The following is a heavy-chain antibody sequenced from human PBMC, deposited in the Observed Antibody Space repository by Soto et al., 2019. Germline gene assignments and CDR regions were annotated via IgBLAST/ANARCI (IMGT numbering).Heavy chain of an antibody. D-gene: IGHD5-12*01. CDR3: ARGQEGVVATH. J-gene: IGHJ4*02. Sequence: QVQLQQWGAGLLKPSETLSLNCAVTGGSLSGYYWSWIRQPPRQGAGVDWGSQGWRTHQLQPVPRGGGHHPTRSVNNQFSLRLNSVTAADTGVYYCARGQEGVVATHWDQGSLVTVSS. CDR2: QGWRTH. CDR1: GGSLSGYY. V-gene: IGHV4-34*01.